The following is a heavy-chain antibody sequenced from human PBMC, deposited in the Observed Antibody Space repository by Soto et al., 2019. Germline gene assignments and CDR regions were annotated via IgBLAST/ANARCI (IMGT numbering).Heavy chain of an antibody. Sequence: SETLSLTCTVSGGSISSYYWSWIRQPPGKGLEWIGYIYYSGSTNYNPSLKSRVTISVDTSKNQFSLKLSSVTAADTAVYYCARIIKDYDILTGYPYYYYYMDVWGKGTTVTVSS. CDR2: IYYSGST. CDR1: GGSISSYY. J-gene: IGHJ6*03. V-gene: IGHV4-59*01. D-gene: IGHD3-9*01. CDR3: ARIIKDYDILTGYPYYYYYMDV.